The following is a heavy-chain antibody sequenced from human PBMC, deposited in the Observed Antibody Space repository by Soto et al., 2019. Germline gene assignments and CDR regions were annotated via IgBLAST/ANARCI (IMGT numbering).Heavy chain of an antibody. J-gene: IGHJ6*02. CDR1: GYSFTSYW. CDR2: IYPGDSDT. CDR3: ARGSGSYGYYYYGMDV. Sequence: GESLKISCKGSGYSFTSYWIGWVRQMPGKGLEWMGIIYPGDSDTRYSPSFQGQVTISADKSISTAYLQWSSLKASDTAMYYCARGSGSYGYYYYGMDVWGQGTTVTVSS. D-gene: IGHD1-26*01. V-gene: IGHV5-51*01.